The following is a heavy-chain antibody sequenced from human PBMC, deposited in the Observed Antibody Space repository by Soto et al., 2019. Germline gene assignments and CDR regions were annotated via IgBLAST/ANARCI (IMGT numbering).Heavy chain of an antibody. CDR3: ARGDGFNYDY. CDR1: GGSISSDGYY. CDR2: IYHTGST. V-gene: IGHV4-31*03. D-gene: IGHD5-12*01. J-gene: IGHJ4*02. Sequence: QVPLQESGPGLVKPSQTLSLTCTVSGGSISSDGYYWTWVRQHPGKGLEWIGYIYHTGSTYYNPSVKSRVTISVDTSKNQFSLKLNSVTAADTAVYYCARGDGFNYDYWGQGTLVTVSS.